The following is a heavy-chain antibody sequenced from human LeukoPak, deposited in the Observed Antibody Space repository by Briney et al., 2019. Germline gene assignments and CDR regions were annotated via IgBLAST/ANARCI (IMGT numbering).Heavy chain of an antibody. CDR3: ARELKSGYSFGFDL. CDR1: TFTFSNFG. V-gene: IGHV3-33*01. D-gene: IGHD5-18*01. Sequence: GGSLRLSCAASTFTFSNFGMHWVRQAPGKGLEWVAVIWYDGSNIYYADSVKGRFTVSRDNSKDTLYLQMNSLRAEDTAVYYCARELKSGYSFGFDLWGQGTLVTVSP. J-gene: IGHJ4*02. CDR2: IWYDGSNI.